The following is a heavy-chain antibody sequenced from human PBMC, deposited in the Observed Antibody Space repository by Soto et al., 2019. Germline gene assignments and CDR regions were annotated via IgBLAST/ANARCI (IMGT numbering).Heavy chain of an antibody. Sequence: SETLSLTCAVYGGSFSGYYWSWIRQPPGKGLEWIGEINHSGSTDCNPSLKSRVTISVDTSKNQFSLRLSSVTAADTAVYYCARGGGDYYMDAWDNGTTVTVPS. J-gene: IGHJ6*03. CDR1: GGSFSGYY. V-gene: IGHV4-34*01. CDR2: INHSGST. CDR3: ARGGGDYYMDA. D-gene: IGHD3-16*01.